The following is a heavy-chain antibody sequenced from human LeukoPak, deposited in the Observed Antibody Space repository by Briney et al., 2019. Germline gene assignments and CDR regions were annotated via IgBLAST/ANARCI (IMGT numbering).Heavy chain of an antibody. Sequence: PGGSLRLSCAASGFTFSSYAMSWVRQAPGKGLEWVSAISGSGRSTDYADSVKGRFTISRDNSKNTLYLQMNSLKIEDTALYYCARDSPHYYDSSGYLDYWGQGTLVTVSS. CDR3: ARDSPHYYDSSGYLDY. J-gene: IGHJ4*02. CDR2: ISGSGRST. CDR1: GFTFSSYA. D-gene: IGHD3-22*01. V-gene: IGHV3-23*01.